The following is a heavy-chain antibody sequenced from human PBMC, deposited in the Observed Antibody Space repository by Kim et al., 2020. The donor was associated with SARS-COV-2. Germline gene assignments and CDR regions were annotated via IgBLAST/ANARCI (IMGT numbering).Heavy chain of an antibody. CDR2: IKQDGSEI. CDR3: ARGSGWVFDY. V-gene: IGHV3-7*03. D-gene: IGHD6-19*01. J-gene: IGHJ4*02. Sequence: GGSLRLSCAASGFTFSDHWMSWFRQAPGKGLEWVALIKQDGSEIEYVDSVRGRFTISRDNSKNSLYVQMNSLGVEDTAVYYCARGSGWVFDYWGQGTLVTVSS. CDR1: GFTFSDHW.